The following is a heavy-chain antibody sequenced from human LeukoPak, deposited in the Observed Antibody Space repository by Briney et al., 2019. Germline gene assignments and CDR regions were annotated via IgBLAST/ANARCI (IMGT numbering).Heavy chain of an antibody. D-gene: IGHD1-26*01. CDR1: GYTFTIYY. CDR3: AREISGYPNYKVGWELDRGRYGMDV. V-gene: IGHV1-46*01. Sequence: ASVTVSFKASGYTFTIYYMHWVRQAPGQGLEWMGIINPSGGSTSYAQKFQGRVTMTRDTSTSTVYMELSSLRSEDTAVYYCAREISGYPNYKVGWELDRGRYGMDVWGQGTTVTVSS. CDR2: INPSGGST. J-gene: IGHJ6*02.